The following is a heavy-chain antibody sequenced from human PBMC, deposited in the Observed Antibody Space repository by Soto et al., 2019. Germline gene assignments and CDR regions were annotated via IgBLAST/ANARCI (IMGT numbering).Heavy chain of an antibody. D-gene: IGHD5-18*01. V-gene: IGHV4-31*03. J-gene: IGHJ4*02. Sequence: SETLSLTFTVSGGSISRGGYYWSWIRQHPGKGLEWIGYIYYSGSTHYNPSLRSRVTISVDTSKNQFSLKLSSVTAADTAVYYCAREADVDTAMGYYFDYWGQGTLVTVSS. CDR2: IYYSGST. CDR3: AREADVDTAMGYYFDY. CDR1: GGSISRGGYY.